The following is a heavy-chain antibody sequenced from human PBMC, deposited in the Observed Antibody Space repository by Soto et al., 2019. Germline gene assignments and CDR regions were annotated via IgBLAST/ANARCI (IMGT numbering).Heavy chain of an antibody. CDR1: GGTFSSYT. D-gene: IGHD2-15*01. Sequence: QVQLVQSGAEVKKPGSSVKVSCKASGGTFSSYTISWVRQAPGQGLEWMGRIIPILGIANYAQKFQGRVTTAADKATSTSRMEVSGLSSEDTAVYYCAAEMVALLVAANWHFDLWGGGTLVTVTS. CDR3: AAEMVALLVAANWHFDL. J-gene: IGHJ2*01. CDR2: IIPILGIA. V-gene: IGHV1-69*02.